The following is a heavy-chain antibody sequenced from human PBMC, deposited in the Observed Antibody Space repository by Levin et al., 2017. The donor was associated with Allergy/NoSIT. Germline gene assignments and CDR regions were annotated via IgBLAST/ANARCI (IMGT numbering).Heavy chain of an antibody. CDR2: IYYSGST. Sequence: SETLSLTCTVSGGSISSGGYYWSWIRQHPGKGLEWIGYIYYSGSTYYNPSLKSRVTISVDTSKNQFSLKLSSVTAADTAVYYCARAGGRSQTYSSSWDPIDYWGQGTLVTVSS. V-gene: IGHV4-31*03. CDR3: ARAGGRSQTYSSSWDPIDY. J-gene: IGHJ4*02. CDR1: GGSISSGGYY. D-gene: IGHD6-13*01.